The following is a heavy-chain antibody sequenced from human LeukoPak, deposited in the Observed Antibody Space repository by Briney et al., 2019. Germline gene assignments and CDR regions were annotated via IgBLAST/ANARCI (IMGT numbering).Heavy chain of an antibody. CDR2: IYYSGST. Sequence: SETLSLTCTVSGGSISSYYWSWIRQPPGKGLEWIGYIYYSGSTNYNPSLKSRVTISVDTSKNQFSLKLSSVTAADTAVYYCVTGSYSNYFDYWGQGTLVTVSS. CDR1: GGSISSYY. D-gene: IGHD3-10*01. CDR3: VTGSYSNYFDY. V-gene: IGHV4-59*01. J-gene: IGHJ4*02.